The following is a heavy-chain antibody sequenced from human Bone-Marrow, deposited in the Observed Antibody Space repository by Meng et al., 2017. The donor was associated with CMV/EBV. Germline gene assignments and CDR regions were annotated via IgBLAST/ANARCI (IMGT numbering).Heavy chain of an antibody. CDR1: GFTFSSYS. CDR2: ISSSSSYI. J-gene: IGHJ4*02. D-gene: IGHD1-20*01. V-gene: IGHV3-21*01. CDR3: ARGRITNHY. Sequence: GESLKISCAASGFTFSSYSMNWVRQAPGKGLEWVSSISSSSSYIYYADSVKGRFTISRDNAKNSLYLQMNSLRAEDTAVYYCARGRITNHYWGQGTLVTVSS.